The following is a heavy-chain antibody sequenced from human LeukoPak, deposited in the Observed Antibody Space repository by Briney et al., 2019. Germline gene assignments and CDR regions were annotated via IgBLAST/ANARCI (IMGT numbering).Heavy chain of an antibody. CDR3: TRTRWTSGYYFDY. V-gene: IGHV3-23*01. D-gene: IGHD3-22*01. J-gene: IGHJ4*02. Sequence: GGSLRLSCAASGFTFNNYAMGWVRLAPGKGLEWVSAISGSGSSTYYTDSVKGRFTISRDNSKNTLFLQMNSLRVEDTAVYYCTRTRWTSGYYFDYWGQGTLVTVSS. CDR1: GFTFNNYA. CDR2: ISGSGSST.